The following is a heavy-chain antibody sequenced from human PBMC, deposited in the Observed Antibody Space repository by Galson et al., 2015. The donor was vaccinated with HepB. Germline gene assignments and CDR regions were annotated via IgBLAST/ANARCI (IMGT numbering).Heavy chain of an antibody. D-gene: IGHD7-27*01. V-gene: IGHV3-33*01. CDR2: IWFDGSKE. J-gene: IGHJ6*02. CDR3: ARAGAPDTYGMDV. CDR1: GFTFSSYG. Sequence: SLRLSCAASGFTFSSYGMSWVRQAPGKGLEWVGVIWFDGSKEYYADYVRGRFTISRDSSKNMVYLQMNSLRAEDTAAYYCARAGAPDTYGMDVWGQGTTVTVSS.